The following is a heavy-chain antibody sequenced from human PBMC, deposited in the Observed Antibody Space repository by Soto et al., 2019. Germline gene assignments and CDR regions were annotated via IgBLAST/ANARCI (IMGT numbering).Heavy chain of an antibody. CDR2: IIPIFGTA. D-gene: IGHD5-18*01. Sequence: QVQLVQSGAEVKKPGSSVKVSCKASGGTFSSYAISWVRQAPGQGLEWMGGIIPIFGTANYAQKFQGRVTITADESTSTAYMELSSLRSEVTAVYYCARPGYSYDPNGPFDYWGQGTLVTVSS. CDR1: GGTFSSYA. CDR3: ARPGYSYDPNGPFDY. V-gene: IGHV1-69*01. J-gene: IGHJ4*02.